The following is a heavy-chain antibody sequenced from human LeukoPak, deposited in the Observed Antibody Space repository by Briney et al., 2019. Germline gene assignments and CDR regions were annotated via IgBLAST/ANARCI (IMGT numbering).Heavy chain of an antibody. Sequence: GESLKISCTGSGYSITNYLIGLVRQIAGKGLEWMGIIYPGDSDTRYSPSFQGQVTTSADKSISTAYLQWSSLKASDTAMYYCARHGVAVAGTISCFDPWGQGTLVTVSS. CDR1: GYSITNYL. J-gene: IGHJ5*02. D-gene: IGHD6-19*01. V-gene: IGHV5-51*01. CDR2: IYPGDSDT. CDR3: ARHGVAVAGTISCFDP.